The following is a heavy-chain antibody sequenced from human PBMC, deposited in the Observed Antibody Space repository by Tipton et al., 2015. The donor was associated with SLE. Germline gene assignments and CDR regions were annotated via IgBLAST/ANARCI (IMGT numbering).Heavy chain of an antibody. D-gene: IGHD4-11*01. CDR2: IYYSGST. CDR1: GGPISSSSYY. V-gene: IGHV4-39*07. Sequence: LRLSCSVSGGPISSSSYYWGWIRQPPGKGLEWIGSIYYSGSTYYNPSLKSRVTISVDTSKNQFSLKLSSVTAADTAVYYCARDSGNYAPFDYWGQGTLVTVSS. CDR3: ARDSGNYAPFDY. J-gene: IGHJ4*02.